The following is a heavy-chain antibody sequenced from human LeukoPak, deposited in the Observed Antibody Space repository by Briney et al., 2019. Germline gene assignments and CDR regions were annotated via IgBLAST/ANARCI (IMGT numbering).Heavy chain of an antibody. V-gene: IGHV3-9*01. CDR1: GFTFDDYA. D-gene: IGHD6-6*01. J-gene: IGHJ3*02. Sequence: GGSLRLSCAASGFTFDDYAMPWVRHAPGKGLEWVSGISWNSGSIGYADSVKGRFTISRDNAKNSLYLQMNSLRAEDTALYYCAKALARSPGAFDIWGQGTMVTVSS. CDR3: AKALARSPGAFDI. CDR2: ISWNSGSI.